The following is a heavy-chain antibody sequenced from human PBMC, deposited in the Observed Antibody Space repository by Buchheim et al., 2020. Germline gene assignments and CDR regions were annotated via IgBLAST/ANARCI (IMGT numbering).Heavy chain of an antibody. D-gene: IGHD6-13*01. V-gene: IGHV4-39*01. CDR1: GGSIYSSSYY. J-gene: IGHJ4*02. Sequence: QLQLQGSGPGLEKPSETLSLTCTVSGGSIYSSSYYWGWIRQPPGKGLEWIGSIYYSGYTYYNPSLKSRVTISVDTSKNQFSLKLSSVNAADTAVYYCARRDRLAAADHSFDYWGQGTL. CDR2: IYYSGYT. CDR3: ARRDRLAAADHSFDY.